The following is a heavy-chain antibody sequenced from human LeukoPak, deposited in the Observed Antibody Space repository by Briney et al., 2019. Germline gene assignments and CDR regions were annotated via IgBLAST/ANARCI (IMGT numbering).Heavy chain of an antibody. CDR3: ARDVSHYDRSGYSLDY. CDR2: ISYDGRNK. D-gene: IGHD3-22*01. J-gene: IGHJ4*02. V-gene: IGHV3-30*04. Sequence: QSSEASGFIFSTYGIHWGPQAPEKRLEWVAVISYDGRNKYYADSVKGRFSISRDNSKNTLSLQMNSLRPEDTALYYCARDVSHYDRSGYSLDYWGQGTLVTVSS. CDR1: GFIFSTYG.